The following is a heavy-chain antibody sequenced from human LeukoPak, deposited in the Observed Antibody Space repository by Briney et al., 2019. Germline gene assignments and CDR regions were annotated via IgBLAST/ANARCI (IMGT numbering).Heavy chain of an antibody. CDR1: GFTFSSYA. D-gene: IGHD6-13*01. CDR2: ISGSGGST. CDR3: ARDSRVAAAGNYYYYGMDV. V-gene: IGHV3-23*01. Sequence: GGSLRLSCAASGFTFSSYAMSWVRQAPGKGLEWVSAISGSGGSTYFADSVKGRFTISRDNSKNTLYLQMNSLRAEDTAVYYCARDSRVAAAGNYYYYGMDVWGQGTTVTVSS. J-gene: IGHJ6*02.